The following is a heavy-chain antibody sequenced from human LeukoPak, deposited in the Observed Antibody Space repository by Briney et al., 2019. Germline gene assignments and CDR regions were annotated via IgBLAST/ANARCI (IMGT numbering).Heavy chain of an antibody. J-gene: IGHJ4*02. CDR1: GGSISSGGYY. D-gene: IGHD3-16*02. CDR3: ARGSTRYDYVWGSYRFAFDY. CDR2: IYYSGST. V-gene: IGHV4-31*03. Sequence: PSETLSLTCTVSGGSISSGGYYWSWIRQHPGKGLEWIGYIYYSGSTYYNPSLKSRVTISVDTSKNQFSLKLSSVTAADTAVYYCARGSTRYDYVWGSYRFAFDYWGQGTLVTVSS.